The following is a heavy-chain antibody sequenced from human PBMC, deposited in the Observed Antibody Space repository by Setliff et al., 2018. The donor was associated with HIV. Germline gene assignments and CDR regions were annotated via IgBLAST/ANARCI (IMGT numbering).Heavy chain of an antibody. CDR3: VRQSGSWHAGSGAFDI. CDR2: IGTISDT. J-gene: IGHJ3*02. CDR1: GFTFSTYD. V-gene: IGHV3-13*01. Sequence: GGSLRLSCAASGFTFSTYDMHWVRQVTGKGLEWVSAIGTISDTFYSDSVEGRFTISRENARNSLRLQMNSLRAGDTGVYYCVRQSGSWHAGSGAFDIWGQGTMVTVSS. D-gene: IGHD1-26*01.